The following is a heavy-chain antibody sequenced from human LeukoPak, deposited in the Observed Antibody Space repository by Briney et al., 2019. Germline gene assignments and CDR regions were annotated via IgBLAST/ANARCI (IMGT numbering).Heavy chain of an antibody. CDR3: ARRTSSSFYFDY. J-gene: IGHJ4*02. CDR1: GFSLSTSGMR. Sequence: ESGPALVKPTQTLTLTCTFSGFSLSTSGMRVSWIRQPPGKALESLARIVWDDDKFYSTSQKTRLTISKDTSKNQVVLTMTNMDPVDTAIYYCARRTSSSFYFDYWGQGTLVTVSS. D-gene: IGHD6-6*01. V-gene: IGHV2-70*04. CDR2: IVWDDDK.